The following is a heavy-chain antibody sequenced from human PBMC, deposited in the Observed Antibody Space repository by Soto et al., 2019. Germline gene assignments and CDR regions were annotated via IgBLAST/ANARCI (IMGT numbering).Heavy chain of an antibody. CDR3: ARVSTPKMFRGDSDCFDY. D-gene: IGHD3-10*01. Sequence: GASVKVSCKASGGTFSSYAISWVRQAPGQGLEWMGGIIPIFGTANYAQKFQGRVTITADESTSTAYMELSSLRSEDTAVYYFARVSTPKMFRGDSDCFDYWGQGTLVTVSS. CDR1: GGTFSSYA. J-gene: IGHJ4*02. CDR2: IIPIFGTA. V-gene: IGHV1-69*13.